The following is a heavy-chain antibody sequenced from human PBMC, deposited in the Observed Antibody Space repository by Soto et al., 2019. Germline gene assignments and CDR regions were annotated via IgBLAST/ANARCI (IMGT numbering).Heavy chain of an antibody. D-gene: IGHD1-1*01. Sequence: SETLSLTCTVSGDSISSYFWTWIRQSPGKGLQWIGYIHYSGDTNYSPSLKSRVTVSVDTSKNQFSLRLTSVTAADTAVYYCARMNQLAPKRNAFDIWGQGXMVTV. J-gene: IGHJ3*02. V-gene: IGHV4-59*01. CDR1: GDSISSYF. CDR2: IHYSGDT. CDR3: ARMNQLAPKRNAFDI.